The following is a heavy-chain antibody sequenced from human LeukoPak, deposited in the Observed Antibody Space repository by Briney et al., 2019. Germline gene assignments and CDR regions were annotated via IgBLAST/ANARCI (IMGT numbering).Heavy chain of an antibody. CDR2: INYDGHT. J-gene: IGHJ6*02. V-gene: IGHV4-34*01. CDR3: AVVMRHYGIDV. CDR1: GGSLSGNY. D-gene: IGHD2-21*01. Sequence: SETLSLTCAVHGGSLSGNYWNWIRQTPGKGPEWLGDINYDGHTNYNPSLESRLTISVDSSKNQFALTLRSVTAADAAVYYCAVVMRHYGIDVWGQGTTVTVSS.